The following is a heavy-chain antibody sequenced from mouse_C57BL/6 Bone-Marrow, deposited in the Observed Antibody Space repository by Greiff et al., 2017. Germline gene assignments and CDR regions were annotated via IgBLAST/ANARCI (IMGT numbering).Heavy chain of an antibody. CDR1: GFSLTSYG. V-gene: IGHV2-2*01. D-gene: IGHD4-1*01. CDR3: ARKLRLGRLYAMDY. Sequence: VQLQQSGPGLVQPSQSLSITCTVSGFSLTSYGVHWVRQSPGKGLEWLGVIWSGGSTDYNAAFISRLSISKDNSKSQVFFKMNSLQADDTAISYCARKLRLGRLYAMDYWGQGTSVTVSS. CDR2: IWSGGST. J-gene: IGHJ4*01.